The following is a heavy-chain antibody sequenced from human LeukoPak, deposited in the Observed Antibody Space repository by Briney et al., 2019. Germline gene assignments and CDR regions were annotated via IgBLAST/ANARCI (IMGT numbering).Heavy chain of an antibody. CDR1: GFTFCSYS. J-gene: IGHJ4*02. V-gene: IGHV3-48*04. CDR3: TRGTPLDY. Sequence: PGGSLRLSCAASGFTFCSYSMNWVRQAPGKGLEWVSYISTSSSSIHYADSVKGRFTISRDNAKYSLYLQMNSLRADDTAVYFCTRGTPLDYWGQGALVTVSS. D-gene: IGHD3-16*01. CDR2: ISTSSSSI.